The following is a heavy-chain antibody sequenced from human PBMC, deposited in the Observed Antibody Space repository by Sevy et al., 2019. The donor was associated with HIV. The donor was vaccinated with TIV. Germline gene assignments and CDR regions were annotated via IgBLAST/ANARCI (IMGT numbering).Heavy chain of an antibody. D-gene: IGHD3-3*01. V-gene: IGHV3-21*01. CDR3: ARVYDFWSGPSNRNYYYYGMDV. CDR2: ISSSSSYI. Sequence: GGSLRLSCAASGFTFSSYSMNWVRQAPGKGLEGVSSISSSSSYIYYAASVKGRLTISRENAKNSLYLQMNSLRAEDTAVYYCARVYDFWSGPSNRNYYYYGMDVWGQGTTVTVSS. J-gene: IGHJ6*02. CDR1: GFTFSSYS.